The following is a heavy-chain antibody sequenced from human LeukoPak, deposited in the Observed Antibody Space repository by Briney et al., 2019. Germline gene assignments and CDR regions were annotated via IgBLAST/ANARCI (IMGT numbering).Heavy chain of an antibody. V-gene: IGHV6-1*01. D-gene: IGHD6-19*01. Sequence: SQTLSLTCAISGDSVSSNNGAWDWIRQSPSRGLEWLGRTYYRSKWYSDYATSVQGRINIIPDTSKNQLSLQLSSVTPEDTAVYYCARDVGTSGWHTFDYWGQGTLVTVSS. CDR1: GDSVSSNNGA. J-gene: IGHJ4*02. CDR2: TYYRSKWYS. CDR3: ARDVGTSGWHTFDY.